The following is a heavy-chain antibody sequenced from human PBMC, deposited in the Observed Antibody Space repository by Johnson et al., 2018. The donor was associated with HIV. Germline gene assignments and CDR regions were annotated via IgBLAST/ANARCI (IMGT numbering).Heavy chain of an antibody. Sequence: QVQLVESGGGVVQPGRSLRLSCAASGLTFSSYAMHWVRQAPGKGLEWVAIMSYDGSNKYYADSVKGRFAISRDNSKSTLYLLMNSLRPEDTALYYCAKGLLGSLRAFDFRGQGTMVTVSS. V-gene: IGHV3-30-3*02. CDR1: GLTFSSYA. CDR3: AKGLLGSLRAFDF. D-gene: IGHD3-10*01. CDR2: MSYDGSNK. J-gene: IGHJ3*01.